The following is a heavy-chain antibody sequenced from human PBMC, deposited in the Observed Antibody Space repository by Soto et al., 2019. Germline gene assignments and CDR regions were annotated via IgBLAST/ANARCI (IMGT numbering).Heavy chain of an antibody. D-gene: IGHD2-8*01. CDR2: IYYSGST. CDR1: GGSISSGDYY. CDR3: ARASPVCTDV. Sequence: QVQLQESGPGLVKPSQTLSLTCTVSGGSISSGDYYWSWIRQPPGKGLEWIGYIYYSGSTYYNPSLXRXVXIXXDTSKNQFSLKLSSVTAADPAVYYCARASPVCTDVLGQGTTVTVSS. J-gene: IGHJ6*02. V-gene: IGHV4-30-4*01.